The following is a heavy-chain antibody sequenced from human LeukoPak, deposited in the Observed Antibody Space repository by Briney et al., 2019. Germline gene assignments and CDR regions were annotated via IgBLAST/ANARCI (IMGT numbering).Heavy chain of an antibody. CDR3: ARDFSSSSTVYYYYYMDV. J-gene: IGHJ6*03. D-gene: IGHD6-6*01. V-gene: IGHV4-38-2*02. Sequence: SETLSLTCTVSGYSISSGYFWGWMRQPPGKGLEWIGSIYQSETAHYNPSLKSRVTISVDTSKNQFSLKLSSVTAADTAIYYCARDFSSSSTVYYYYYMDVWGKGTTVTVSS. CDR1: GYSISSGYF. CDR2: IYQSETA.